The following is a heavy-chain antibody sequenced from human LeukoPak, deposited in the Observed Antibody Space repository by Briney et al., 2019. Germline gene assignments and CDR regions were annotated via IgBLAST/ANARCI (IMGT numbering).Heavy chain of an antibody. Sequence: SETLSLACSVSGVSISSSAYYWGWVRQPPGKGLEWIGSIYYGGSTYYNPSLRSRVTISVDTSKNQFSLNLYSVTAADTAVYYCARHDGTISLNWFDPWGQGSLVTVSS. J-gene: IGHJ5*02. V-gene: IGHV4-39*01. CDR3: ARHDGTISLNWFDP. CDR2: IYYGGST. CDR1: GVSISSSAYY. D-gene: IGHD3-3*01.